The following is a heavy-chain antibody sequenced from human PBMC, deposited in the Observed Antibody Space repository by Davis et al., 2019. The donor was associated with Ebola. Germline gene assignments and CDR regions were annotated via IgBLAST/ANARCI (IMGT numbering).Heavy chain of an antibody. V-gene: IGHV3-23*01. CDR3: AKSGLSFGVVKYHYGMDV. D-gene: IGHD3-3*01. Sequence: GESLKTPCAAPGFTFSSYAMSWVRQAPGKGLELVSAISGSGGSTYYADSVKGRFTISRDNSKNTLYLQMNSLRAEDTAVYYCAKSGLSFGVVKYHYGMDVWGKGTTVTVSS. J-gene: IGHJ6*04. CDR1: GFTFSSYA. CDR2: ISGSGGST.